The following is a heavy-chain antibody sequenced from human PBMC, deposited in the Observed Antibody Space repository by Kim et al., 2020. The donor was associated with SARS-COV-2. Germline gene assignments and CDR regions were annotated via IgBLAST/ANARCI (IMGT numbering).Heavy chain of an antibody. Sequence: GGSLRLSCAASGFTFSRHAITWVRQAPGEGLEWVSTVSHTGFDRYYADSVRGRFIISRDNSENMVYHQMNSQTAEDTALLFCSKSNWGRRPGDWGQGTRVTVS. CDR2: VSHTGFDR. CDR1: GFTFSRHA. D-gene: IGHD3-16*01. CDR3: SKSNWGRRPGD. V-gene: IGHV3-23*01. J-gene: IGHJ1*01.